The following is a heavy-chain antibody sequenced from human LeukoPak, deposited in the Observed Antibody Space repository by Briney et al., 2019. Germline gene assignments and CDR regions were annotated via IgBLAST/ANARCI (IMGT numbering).Heavy chain of an antibody. CDR3: ARGKNSYYYGSGSSDYYYDMDV. V-gene: IGHV3-7*04. D-gene: IGHD3-10*01. Sequence: GGSLRLSCAASGFTFSSYWMSWVRQAPGKGLEWVANIKQDGSEKYYVDSVKGRFTISRDNAKNSLYLQMNSLRAEDTAVYYCARGKNSYYYGSGSSDYYYDMDVWGQGTTATVSS. CDR1: GFTFSSYW. J-gene: IGHJ6*02. CDR2: IKQDGSEK.